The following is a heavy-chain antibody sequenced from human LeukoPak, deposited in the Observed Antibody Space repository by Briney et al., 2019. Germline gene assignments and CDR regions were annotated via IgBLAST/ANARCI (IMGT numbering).Heavy chain of an antibody. CDR3: ARGRYSYGYDDY. CDR2: INHSGST. J-gene: IGHJ4*02. V-gene: IGHV4-34*01. D-gene: IGHD5-18*01. CDR1: GGSFSGYY. Sequence: SETLSLTCAVYGGSFSGYYWSWIRQPPGKGLEWIGEINHSGSTNYNPSLKSRVTISVDTSKNQFSLKLSSVTAADTAVHYCARGRYSYGYDDYWGQGTLVTVSS.